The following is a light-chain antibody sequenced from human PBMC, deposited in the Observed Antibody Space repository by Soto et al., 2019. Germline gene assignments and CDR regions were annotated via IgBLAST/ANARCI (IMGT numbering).Light chain of an antibody. CDR3: QQFSSYPLT. CDR2: DAS. Sequence: EFVLTQSPGTLSLSPGERATLSCRASQTVRNNYLAWYQQKPGQAPRLLIYDASSRATGIPDRFSGGGSGTAFTLTLSRLEPEDFAVYYCQQFSSYPLTFGGGTKVEIK. J-gene: IGKJ4*01. V-gene: IGKV3-20*01. CDR1: QTVRNNY.